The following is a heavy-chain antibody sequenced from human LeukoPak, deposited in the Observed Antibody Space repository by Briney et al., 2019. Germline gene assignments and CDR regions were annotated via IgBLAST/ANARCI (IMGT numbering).Heavy chain of an antibody. CDR2: VFYSGST. V-gene: IGHV4-59*08. CDR3: ARAFPWAYYFDY. J-gene: IGHJ4*02. Sequence: SETLSLTCTISGGSISSYYWSWIRQPPGKGLEWIGYVFYSGSTNYNPSLQSRVTISVDTSENQFSLRLSFLTAADTAVYYCARAFPWAYYFDYWGQGTLVTVSS. D-gene: IGHD2/OR15-2a*01. CDR1: GGSISSYY.